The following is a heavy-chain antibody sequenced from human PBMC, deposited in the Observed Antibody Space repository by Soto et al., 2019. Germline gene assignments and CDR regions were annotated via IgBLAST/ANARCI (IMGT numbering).Heavy chain of an antibody. Sequence: QITLKESGPTLVKPTQTLTLTCTFSGFSLSTSGVGVGWIRQPPGKALERLALIYWNDDKRYSPSLQSRRTNPTATPKNQVLLTMTNIEPVGTATCYWAHFRGGLGGEYYGSGSYPMVPYYYGMDVWGQGTTVTVSS. D-gene: IGHD3-10*01. J-gene: IGHJ6*02. CDR1: GFSLSTSGVG. V-gene: IGHV2-5*01. CDR2: IYWNDDK. CDR3: AHFRGGLGGEYYGSGSYPMVPYYYGMDV.